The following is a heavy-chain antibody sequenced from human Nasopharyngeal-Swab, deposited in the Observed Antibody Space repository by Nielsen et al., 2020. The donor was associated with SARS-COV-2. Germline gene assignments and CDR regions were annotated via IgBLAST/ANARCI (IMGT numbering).Heavy chain of an antibody. Sequence: SETLSLTCTVSGYSISSGYYWGWTRQPPGKGLEWIGSIYHSGSTYYNPSLKSRVTISVDTSKNQFSLKLSSVTAADTAVYYCARDQTVGAYDYWGQGTLVTVSS. V-gene: IGHV4-38-2*02. D-gene: IGHD1-26*01. CDR3: ARDQTVGAYDY. J-gene: IGHJ4*02. CDR1: GYSISSGYY. CDR2: IYHSGST.